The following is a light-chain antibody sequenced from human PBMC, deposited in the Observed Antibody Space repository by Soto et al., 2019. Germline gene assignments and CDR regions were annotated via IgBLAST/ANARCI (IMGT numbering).Light chain of an antibody. CDR1: QSVSSN. Sequence: EKVLAQSLATLSVSRWERDNLXCLASQSVSSNLAWFQQKPGQPPRLLIYNASNRTTGIPARFSGSGSGTDFTLTISSLEPEDFAVYYCQQRGDWPPITFGQGTRLEI. CDR3: QQRGDWPPIT. J-gene: IGKJ5*01. CDR2: NAS. V-gene: IGKV3-11*01.